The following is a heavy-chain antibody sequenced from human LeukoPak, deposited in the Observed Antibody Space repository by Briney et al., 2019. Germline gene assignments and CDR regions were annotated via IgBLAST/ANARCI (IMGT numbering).Heavy chain of an antibody. CDR1: GGSISSGGYY. V-gene: IGHV4-30-2*01. CDR2: IYHSGST. J-gene: IGHJ4*02. Sequence: SQTLSLTCTVSGGSISSGGYYWSWIRQPPGKGLEWIGYIYHSGSTYYNPSLKSRVTISVDRSKNQFSLKLSSVTAADTAVYYCASSSSWYTRGFDYWGQGTLVTVSS. CDR3: ASSSSWYTRGFDY. D-gene: IGHD6-13*01.